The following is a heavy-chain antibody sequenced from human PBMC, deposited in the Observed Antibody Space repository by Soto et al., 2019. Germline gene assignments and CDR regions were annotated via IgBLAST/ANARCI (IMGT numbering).Heavy chain of an antibody. V-gene: IGHV3-33*01. CDR3: ARDTGKLEPPGNGMDV. CDR2: IWYDGSNK. Sequence: GGSLRLSCAASGFTFSSYGMHWVRQAPGKGLEWVAVIWYDGSNKYYADSVKGRFTISRDNSKNTLYLQMNSLRAEDTAVYYCARDTGKLEPPGNGMDVWGQGTTVTVSS. CDR1: GFTFSSYG. D-gene: IGHD1-1*01. J-gene: IGHJ6*02.